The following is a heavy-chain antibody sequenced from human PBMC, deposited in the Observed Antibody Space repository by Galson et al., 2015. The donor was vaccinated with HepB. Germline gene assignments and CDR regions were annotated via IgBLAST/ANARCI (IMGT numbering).Heavy chain of an antibody. V-gene: IGHV3-43D*03. CDR3: ARGGPNLWFGET. CDR2: LSWDGVTT. D-gene: IGHD3-10*01. CDR1: GFTFDDYA. Sequence: SLRLSCAASGFTFDDYAMHWVRQAPGKGLEWVSLLSWDGVTTYYGDSVKGRFTISRDDSKTFLYLQMNSLRAEDTALYYCARGGPNLWFGETWGQGTLVTVSS. J-gene: IGHJ5*02.